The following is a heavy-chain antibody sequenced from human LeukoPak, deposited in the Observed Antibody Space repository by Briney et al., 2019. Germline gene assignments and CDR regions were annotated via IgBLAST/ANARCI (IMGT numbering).Heavy chain of an antibody. J-gene: IGHJ4*02. CDR3: ATPRSIAARLIFDY. V-gene: IGHV1-69*04. CDR2: IIPILGIA. CDR1: GGTFSSYA. Sequence: EASVKVSCKASGGTFSSYAISWVRQAPGQGLEWMGRIIPILGIANSAQKFQGRVTITADKSTSTAYMELSSLRSEDTAVYYCATPRSIAARLIFDYWGQGTLVTVSS. D-gene: IGHD6-6*01.